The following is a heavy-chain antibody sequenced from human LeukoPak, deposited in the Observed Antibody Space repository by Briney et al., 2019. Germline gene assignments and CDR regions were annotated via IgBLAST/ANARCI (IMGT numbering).Heavy chain of an antibody. Sequence: SETLSLTCTVSGDSISSGNYYWSWIRQPAGKGLEWIGRIYTSGSTNYNPSLKSRVTISVDTSKNQFSLKLTSVTAADTAVYYCARVVSSLHLWFGEKSWFDPWGQGTLVTVSS. CDR2: IYTSGST. J-gene: IGHJ5*02. CDR3: ARVVSSLHLWFGEKSWFDP. V-gene: IGHV4-61*02. D-gene: IGHD3-10*01. CDR1: GDSISSGNYY.